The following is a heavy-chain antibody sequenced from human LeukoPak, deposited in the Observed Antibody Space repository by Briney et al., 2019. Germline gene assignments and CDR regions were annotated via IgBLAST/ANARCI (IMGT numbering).Heavy chain of an antibody. CDR2: IYYSGST. Sequence: PSQTLSLTCTVSGGSISSGDSHWSWIRQPPGKGLEWIGYIYYSGSTYYNTSLKSRLTISVDTSKNQFSLKLSSVTAADTAVYYCAREDIVVLPPPISGANWFDPWGLVTLVIGAS. CDR1: GGSISSGDSH. J-gene: IGHJ5*02. V-gene: IGHV4-30-4*01. CDR3: AREDIVVLPPPISGANWFDP. D-gene: IGHD2-2*01.